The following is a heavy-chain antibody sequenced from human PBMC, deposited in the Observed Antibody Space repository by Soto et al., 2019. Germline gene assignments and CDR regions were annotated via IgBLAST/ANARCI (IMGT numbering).Heavy chain of an antibody. J-gene: IGHJ5*02. CDR3: VRGGSNYAS. CDR1: GFTFSSFG. D-gene: IGHD4-4*01. Sequence: QVQLLESGGGVVQPGGSLRLSCEGSGFTFSSFGLHWVRQAPGKGLEWVAQISKDGDTTDYADAVKGRFIVSRDNAKNTLFLHMNSLRPDDTSVYYCVRGGSNYASWGQGTLVTVSS. V-gene: IGHV3-30*03. CDR2: ISKDGDTT.